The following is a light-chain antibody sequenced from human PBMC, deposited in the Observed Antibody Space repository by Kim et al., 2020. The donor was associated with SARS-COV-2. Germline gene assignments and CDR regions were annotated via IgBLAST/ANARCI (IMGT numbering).Light chain of an antibody. V-gene: IGLV3-1*01. CDR2: QHT. Sequence: SYELTQPPSVSVSPGQTASITCSGTNLGDKYAYWYQQKPGQSPVLVIYQHTKRPSGISQRFSGFSSGNTATLTISAAQPMDEADSYCQAWDSDTAVFGGGTKLT. CDR1: NLGDKY. CDR3: QAWDSDTAV. J-gene: IGLJ2*01.